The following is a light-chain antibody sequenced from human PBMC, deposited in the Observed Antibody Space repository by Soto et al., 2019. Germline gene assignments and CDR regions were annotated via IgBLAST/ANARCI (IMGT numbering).Light chain of an antibody. CDR3: GTWDSSLIAL. J-gene: IGLJ1*01. Sequence: QSVLTQPPSVSAAPGQKVTISCSGNSSNIGSNDVSWYQQLPGKAPKLLIYENSQRPSGIPDRFSGSKSGTSATLGITGLPPGDEADYYCGTWDSSLIALFGTGTKLTVL. CDR2: ENS. V-gene: IGLV1-51*02. CDR1: SSNIGSND.